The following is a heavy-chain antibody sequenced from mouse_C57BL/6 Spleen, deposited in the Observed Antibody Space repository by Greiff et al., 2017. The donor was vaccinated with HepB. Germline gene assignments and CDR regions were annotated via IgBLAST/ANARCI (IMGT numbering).Heavy chain of an antibody. Sequence: VQLQESGAELVKPGASVKISCKASGYAFSSYWMNWVKQRPGKGLEWIGQIYPGDGDTNYNGKFKGKATLTADKSSSTAYMQLSSLTSEDSAVYFCAGGWLLRGYLDYWGQGTTLTVSS. CDR2: IYPGDGDT. V-gene: IGHV1-80*01. D-gene: IGHD2-3*01. CDR3: AGGWLLRGYLDY. J-gene: IGHJ2*01. CDR1: GYAFSSYW.